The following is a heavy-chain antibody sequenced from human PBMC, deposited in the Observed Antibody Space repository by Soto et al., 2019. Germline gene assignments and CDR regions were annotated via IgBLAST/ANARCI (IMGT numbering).Heavy chain of an antibody. V-gene: IGHV3-73*01. CDR1: GFTFSGSA. J-gene: IGHJ4*02. Sequence: TGGSLRLSCAASGFTFSGSAMHWVRQASGKGLEWVGRIRSKANSYATAYAASVKGRFTISRDDSKNTAYLQMNSLKTEDTAVYYCAYSSGWYDYFDYWGQGTLVTVSS. CDR2: IRSKANSYAT. CDR3: AYSSGWYDYFDY. D-gene: IGHD6-19*01.